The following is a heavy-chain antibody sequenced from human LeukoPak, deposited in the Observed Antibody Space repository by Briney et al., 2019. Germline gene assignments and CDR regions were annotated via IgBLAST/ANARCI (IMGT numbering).Heavy chain of an antibody. J-gene: IGHJ4*02. Sequence: GGSLRLSCAASGFTFSSFWVTWVRQAPGKGLEWVANLNRDGSAKTYVDSVKGRFIISRDNAKNSVYLRMSSLRAEDTAVYYCATAPAAADSFWGQGTLVAVSS. D-gene: IGHD6-13*01. CDR3: ATAPAAADSF. CDR1: GFTFSSFW. CDR2: LNRDGSAK. V-gene: IGHV3-7*01.